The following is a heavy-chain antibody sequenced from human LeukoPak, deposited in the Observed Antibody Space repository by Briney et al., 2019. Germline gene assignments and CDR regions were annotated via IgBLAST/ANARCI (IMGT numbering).Heavy chain of an antibody. CDR3: ARGRNVVVPAAKYYYYYYMDV. V-gene: IGHV4-34*01. CDR1: GGSFSGYY. CDR2: INHSGST. Sequence: PSETLSLTCAVYGGSFSGYYWSWIRQPPGKGLEWIGEINHSGSTNYNPSLKSRVTISVDTSKNQFSLKLSSVTAADTAVYYCARGRNVVVPAAKYYYYYYMDVWGKGTTVTVSS. D-gene: IGHD2-2*01. J-gene: IGHJ6*03.